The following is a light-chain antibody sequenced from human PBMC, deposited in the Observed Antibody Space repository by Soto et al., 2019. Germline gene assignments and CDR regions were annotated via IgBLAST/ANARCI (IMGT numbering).Light chain of an antibody. J-gene: IGKJ4*01. CDR2: GAS. V-gene: IGKV3-15*01. CDR3: QHHTNWPLT. Sequence: EIVMTQSPATLSVSPGERATLSCRASHSVSSRLAWYQQKPGQAPRLLIYGASTRATGLPARFSGSGSGTKFTLTISSLQSEDFAVYYCQHHTNWPLTFGGGTKVDI. CDR1: HSVSSR.